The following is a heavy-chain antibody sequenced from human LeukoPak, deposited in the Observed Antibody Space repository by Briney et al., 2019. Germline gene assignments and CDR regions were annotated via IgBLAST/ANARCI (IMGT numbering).Heavy chain of an antibody. V-gene: IGHV1-18*01. Sequence: GSVKVSCTASGYTFTSYGISWVRQAPGQGLEWMGWISAYNGSTNYAQKLQGRVTMTTDTSTSTAYMELRSLRSDDTAVYYCARSYGGNGLFDYWGQGTPVTVPS. CDR2: ISAYNGST. D-gene: IGHD4-23*01. J-gene: IGHJ4*02. CDR3: ARSYGGNGLFDY. CDR1: GYTFTSYG.